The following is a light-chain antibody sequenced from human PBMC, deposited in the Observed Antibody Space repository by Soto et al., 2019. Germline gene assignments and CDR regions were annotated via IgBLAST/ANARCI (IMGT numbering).Light chain of an antibody. J-gene: IGLJ1*01. CDR2: DVS. V-gene: IGLV2-14*01. CDR3: SSYTSSSTYV. Sequence: QSALTQPASVSGSPGQSITISCTGTSSDVGGYNYVSWYQQHPGKAPKLMIYDVSDRPSGVSNRFSATKSGNTASLTISGLQAEDEADYSFSSYTSSSTYVFGTGTKLTVL. CDR1: SSDVGGYNY.